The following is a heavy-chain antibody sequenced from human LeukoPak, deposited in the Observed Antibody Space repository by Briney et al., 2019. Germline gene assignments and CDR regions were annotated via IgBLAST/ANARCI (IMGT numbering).Heavy chain of an antibody. CDR1: GYSFTSYW. V-gene: IGHV5-51*01. CDR2: IYPGDSDT. D-gene: IGHD1-26*01. Sequence: GESLKISCKGSGYSFTSYWIGWVRQMPGKGLEWMGIIYPGDSDTRYSPSFQGQVTISADKSMDRLYLQMSRLRDEDTAVYYCAKDSGSYWGQGTLVTVSS. J-gene: IGHJ4*02. CDR3: AKDSGSY.